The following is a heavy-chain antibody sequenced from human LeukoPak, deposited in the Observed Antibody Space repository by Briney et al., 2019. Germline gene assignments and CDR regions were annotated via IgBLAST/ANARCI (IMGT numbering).Heavy chain of an antibody. V-gene: IGHV4-39*01. CDR3: ARHVDTATDYFDY. D-gene: IGHD5-18*01. CDR2: IYYSGSS. CDR1: GVSISSSSYY. J-gene: IGHJ4*02. Sequence: SETLSLTCTVSGVSISSSSYYWGWIRQPPGKGLEWIGSIYYSGSSYYNPSLKSRVTISVHTSKNQFSLKLSSVTAADTAVYYCARHVDTATDYFDYWGQGTLVTVSS.